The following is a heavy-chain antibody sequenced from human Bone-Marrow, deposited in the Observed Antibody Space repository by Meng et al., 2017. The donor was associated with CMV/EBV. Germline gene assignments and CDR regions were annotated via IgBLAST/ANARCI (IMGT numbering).Heavy chain of an antibody. V-gene: IGHV3-23*01. D-gene: IGHD2-2*01. J-gene: IGHJ4*02. Sequence: GESLKISCAASGFSLSNYAMSWVRQATGKGLEWVSGISGGGGSAYYADSVKGRFTISRDNSKKTLYLQMNSLRAEDTAIYYCARDSVRLPGYCTITRCYYFEYWGQGTLVTVSS. CDR3: ARDSVRLPGYCTITRCYYFEY. CDR1: GFSLSNYA. CDR2: ISGGGGSA.